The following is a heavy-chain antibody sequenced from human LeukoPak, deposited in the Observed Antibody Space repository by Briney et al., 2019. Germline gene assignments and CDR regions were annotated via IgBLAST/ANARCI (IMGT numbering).Heavy chain of an antibody. V-gene: IGHV1-18*01. D-gene: IGHD3-10*01. J-gene: IGHJ6*02. CDR1: GYTFTDDG. CDR3: ARIQVNWYGEVTPLSPPNYGMDV. CDR2: ISPYNGNT. Sequence: ASVKVSCKASGYTFTDDGICWVRQAPGQGLEWMGWISPYNGNTKYADKVLGRVTMSTDISTTTAYMELRGLRSDDTAVYYCARIQVNWYGEVTPLSPPNYGMDVWGQGTTVTVSS.